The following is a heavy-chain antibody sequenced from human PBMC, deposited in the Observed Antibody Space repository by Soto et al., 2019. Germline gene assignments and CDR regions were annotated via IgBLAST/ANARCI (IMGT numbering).Heavy chain of an antibody. V-gene: IGHV4-59*01. Sequence: PSETLSRTCTVSGGSIGNYYWTWIRQPPGKGLEWIGYIYYSGSTNYNPSLKSRVTMSVDTSKNQFFLKLSSVTAADTAVYYCAREAYYYHSGGYYFSYFDYWGQGTLVTVSS. CDR3: AREAYYYHSGGYYFSYFDY. CDR2: IYYSGST. D-gene: IGHD3-22*01. CDR1: GGSIGNYY. J-gene: IGHJ4*02.